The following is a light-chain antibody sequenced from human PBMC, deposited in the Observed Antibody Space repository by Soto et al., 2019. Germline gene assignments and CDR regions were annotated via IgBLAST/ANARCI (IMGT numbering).Light chain of an antibody. J-gene: IGKJ4*01. V-gene: IGKV3-15*01. CDR3: KQYDERPPELS. Sequence: EIVMTQSPATLSVSPGERATLSCRASQSVSTNLAWYQQKPGQAPRLLIYAASVRATGIPARFSGSGSGTEFTLTISSLQSEDFAVYYCKQYDERPPELSFGGGTKVEIK. CDR2: AAS. CDR1: QSVSTN.